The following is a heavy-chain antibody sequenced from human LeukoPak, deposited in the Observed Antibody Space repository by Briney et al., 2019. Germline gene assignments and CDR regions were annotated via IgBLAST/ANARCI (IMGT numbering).Heavy chain of an antibody. V-gene: IGHV1-69*13. CDR2: IIPIFGTA. CDR1: GYTFTSYG. CDR3: ARDYRTSSTSAKGY. Sequence: GASVKVSCKASGYTFTSYGISWVRQAPGQGLEWMVGIIPIFGTANYAQKFQGRVTITADESTSTAYTELSSLRSEDTAVYYCARDYRTSSTSAKGYWGQGTLVTVSS. D-gene: IGHD2-2*01. J-gene: IGHJ4*02.